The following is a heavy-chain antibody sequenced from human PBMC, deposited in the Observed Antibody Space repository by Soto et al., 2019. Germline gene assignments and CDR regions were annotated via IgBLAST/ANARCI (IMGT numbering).Heavy chain of an antibody. CDR3: ARDRDCSSTSCYYYYGMDV. Sequence: PGGSLRLSCAASGFTFSSYSMNWVRQAPGKGLEWVSSISSSSSYIYYADSVKGRFTISRDNAKNSLYLQMNSLRAEDTAVYYCARDRDCSSTSCYYYYGMDVWGQGTTVTVSS. V-gene: IGHV3-21*01. CDR1: GFTFSSYS. D-gene: IGHD2-2*01. J-gene: IGHJ6*02. CDR2: ISSSSSYI.